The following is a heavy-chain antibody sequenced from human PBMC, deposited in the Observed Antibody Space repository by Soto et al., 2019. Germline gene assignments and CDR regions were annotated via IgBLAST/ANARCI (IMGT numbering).Heavy chain of an antibody. CDR2: INSDGSST. D-gene: IGHD6-13*01. CDR1: GFTFSSYW. J-gene: IGHJ4*02. CDR3: ARVSEIWAAAGIDY. Sequence: GGSLRLSCAASGFTFSSYWMHWVRQAPGKGLVWVSRINSDGSSTSYADSVKGRFTISRDNAKNTLYLQMNSLRAEDTAVYYCARVSEIWAAAGIDYWGQGTLVTVSS. V-gene: IGHV3-74*01.